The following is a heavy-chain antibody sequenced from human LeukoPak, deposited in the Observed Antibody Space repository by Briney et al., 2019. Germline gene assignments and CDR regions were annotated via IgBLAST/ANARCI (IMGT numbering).Heavy chain of an antibody. CDR3: ARDAQPRITIFGVVLPEYYYYYYMDV. D-gene: IGHD3-3*01. Sequence: TGGSLRLSCAASGFTFTTYWLGWVRQPPGKGLEWVSGINWNGGSTGYADSVKGRFTISRDNAKNSLYLQMNSLRAEDTALYYCARDAQPRITIFGVVLPEYYYYYYMDVWGKGTTVTVSS. V-gene: IGHV3-20*04. CDR2: INWNGGST. CDR1: GFTFTTYW. J-gene: IGHJ6*03.